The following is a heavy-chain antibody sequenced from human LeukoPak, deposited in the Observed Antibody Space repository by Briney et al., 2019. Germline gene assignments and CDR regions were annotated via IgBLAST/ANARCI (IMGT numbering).Heavy chain of an antibody. D-gene: IGHD1-1*01. CDR1: GFTVSSNY. J-gene: IGHJ3*02. V-gene: IGHV3-53*01. CDR3: ASPPVQLERSWRAI. CDR2: IYSGGST. Sequence: GGSLRLSCAASGFTVSSNYMSWVRQAPGKGLEWVSVIYSGGSTYYADSVKGRFTISRDNSKNTLYLQMNSLRAEDTAVYYCASPPVQLERSWRAIWGQGTMVTVSS.